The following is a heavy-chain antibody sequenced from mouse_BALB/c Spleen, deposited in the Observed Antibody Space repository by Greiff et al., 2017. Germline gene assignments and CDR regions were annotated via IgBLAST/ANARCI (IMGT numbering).Heavy chain of an antibody. J-gene: IGHJ4*01. D-gene: IGHD1-1*01. Sequence: QVQLKESGPGLVQPSQSLSITCTVSGFSLTSYGVHWVRQSPGKGLEWLGVIWSGGSTDYNAAFISRLSISKDNSKSQVFFKMNSLQADDTAIYYCARKGTTVYYYAMDYWGQGTSVTVSS. CDR1: GFSLTSYG. CDR2: IWSGGST. V-gene: IGHV2-4-1*01. CDR3: ARKGTTVYYYAMDY.